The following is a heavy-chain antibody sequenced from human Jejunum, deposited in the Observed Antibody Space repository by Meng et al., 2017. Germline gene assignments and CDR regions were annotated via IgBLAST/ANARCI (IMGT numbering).Heavy chain of an antibody. D-gene: IGHD6-19*01. J-gene: IGHJ4*02. CDR1: GGSIVSSTYY. V-gene: IGHV4-39*07. CDR2: IFYTGNT. Sequence: SETLSLTCTVSGGSIVSSTYYWGWIRQPPGKGLEWLGTIFYTGNTYYNPSLKSRLTLSVDTSKDQFSLKLTSVTAADTAMYFCARSVPEKWLQNYFFDFWGQGTLVTVSS. CDR3: ARSVPEKWLQNYFFDF.